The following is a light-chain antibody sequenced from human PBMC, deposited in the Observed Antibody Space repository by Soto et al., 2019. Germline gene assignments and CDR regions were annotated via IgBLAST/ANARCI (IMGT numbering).Light chain of an antibody. CDR1: NRDVGSYNL. CDR2: EVR. J-gene: IGLJ3*02. V-gene: IGLV2-14*01. CDR3: SSYTTASTLV. Sequence: QSALTQPASVSGSPGQSITIACTGTNRDVGSYNLVSWYQQRPGEAPKLIISEVRNRPSGISYRFTGSKSGKTASLTISGLQAEDEADYYCSSYTTASTLVFGGGTKLTVL.